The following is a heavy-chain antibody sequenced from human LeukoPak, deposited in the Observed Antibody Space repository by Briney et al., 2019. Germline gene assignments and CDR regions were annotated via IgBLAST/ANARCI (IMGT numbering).Heavy chain of an antibody. V-gene: IGHV4-59*08. J-gene: IGHJ4*02. CDR2: TYHSGST. CDR1: GGSMRDYY. Sequence: SETLSLTCTVSGGSMRDYYWSWIRQPPGKGLEWIGYTYHSGSTDYNPSLKSRVTMSVDTSKNQFSLKLNSVTAADTAVYYCARRRQWLDFDYWGQGTLVTVSS. CDR3: ARRRQWLDFDY. D-gene: IGHD6-19*01.